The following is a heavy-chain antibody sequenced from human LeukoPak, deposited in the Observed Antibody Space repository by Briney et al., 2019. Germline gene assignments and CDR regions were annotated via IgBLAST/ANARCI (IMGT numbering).Heavy chain of an antibody. CDR3: AKEGSAAGTFGDDY. Sequence: SLRLSCAASGFTFSSYGMHWVRQAPGKGLEWVAVISYDGSNKYYADSVKGRFTISRDNSKNTLYLQMNSLRAEDTAVYYCAKEGSAAGTFGDDYWGQGTLVTVSS. V-gene: IGHV3-30*18. D-gene: IGHD6-13*01. CDR2: ISYDGSNK. J-gene: IGHJ4*02. CDR1: GFTFSSYG.